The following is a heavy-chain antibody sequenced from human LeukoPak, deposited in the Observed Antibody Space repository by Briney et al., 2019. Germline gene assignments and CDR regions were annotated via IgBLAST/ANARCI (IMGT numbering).Heavy chain of an antibody. CDR1: GFTXSSYS. CDR3: ARVPLGQCPVGGDY. V-gene: IGHV3-48*01. CDR2: ISSSSSTI. J-gene: IGHJ4*02. Sequence: RLSCXXSGFTXSSYSMNWVRQAPGKGLEWVSYISSSSSTIYYADSVKGRFTISRDNAKNSLYLQMNSLRAEDTAVYYCARVPLGQCPVGGDYWGQGTLVTVSS. D-gene: IGHD3-16*01.